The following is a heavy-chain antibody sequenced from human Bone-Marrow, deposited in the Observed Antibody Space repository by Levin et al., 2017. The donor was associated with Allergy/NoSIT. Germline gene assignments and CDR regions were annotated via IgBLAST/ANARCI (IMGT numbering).Heavy chain of an antibody. V-gene: IGHV3-33*01. CDR2: IWYDGSNK. CDR1: GFTFSSYG. CDR3: ARDYSSGWNYFDY. J-gene: IGHJ4*02. D-gene: IGHD6-19*01. Sequence: GGSLRLSCAASGFTFSSYGMHWVRQAPGKGLEWVAVIWYDGSNKYYADSVKGRFTISRDNSKNTLYLQMNSLRAEDTAVYYCARDYSSGWNYFDYWGQGTLVTVSS.